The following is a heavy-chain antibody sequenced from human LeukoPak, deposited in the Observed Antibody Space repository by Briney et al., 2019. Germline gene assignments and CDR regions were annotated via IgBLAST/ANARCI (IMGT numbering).Heavy chain of an antibody. Sequence: PGGSLTPSCPAAGFTFTSDWIHWVSQAPGKGLVWVSRINSDGSRTSYADPVKGRFTIPRDNAKNTLYLQMNRLRAEDTAVFFCAREDYNDSGWYFDLWGRGTLVTVSS. J-gene: IGHJ2*01. CDR1: GFTFTSDW. V-gene: IGHV3-74*01. CDR2: INSDGSRT. D-gene: IGHD3-22*01. CDR3: AREDYNDSGWYFDL.